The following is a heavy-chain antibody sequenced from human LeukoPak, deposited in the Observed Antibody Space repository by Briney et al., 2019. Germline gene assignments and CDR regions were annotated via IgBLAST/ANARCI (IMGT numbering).Heavy chain of an antibody. J-gene: IGHJ4*02. D-gene: IGHD4-17*01. V-gene: IGHV3-23*01. CDR3: AKFLMTAVTTGFGS. Sequence: GGSLRLSCAASGFTFNTYAMSWVRQDPGKGLEWVSLISANGVRTFYADPVKGRFIISRDNSKNTLYLQMDSLRAEDTAVYYCAKFLMTAVTTGFGSWGQGTLVTVSS. CDR2: ISANGVRT. CDR1: GFTFNTYA.